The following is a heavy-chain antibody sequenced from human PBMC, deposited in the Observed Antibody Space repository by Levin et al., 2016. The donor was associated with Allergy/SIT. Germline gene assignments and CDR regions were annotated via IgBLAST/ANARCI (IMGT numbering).Heavy chain of an antibody. D-gene: IGHD1-26*01. V-gene: IGHV3-23*01. J-gene: IGHJ4*02. Sequence: GSLRLSCAASGFTFSDYAMSWVRQVPGKGLEWVSSIGGSDGNTFYTDSVKGRFTISRDNAKNTLYLQMNSLRAEDTAVYYCARGAGPTAYYSFDYWGQGTLVTVSS. CDR2: IGGSDGNT. CDR1: GFTFSDYA. CDR3: ARGAGPTAYYSFDY.